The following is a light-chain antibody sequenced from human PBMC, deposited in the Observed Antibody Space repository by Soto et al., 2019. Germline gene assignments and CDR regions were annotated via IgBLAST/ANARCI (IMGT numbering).Light chain of an antibody. CDR2: GAS. CDR1: QSLSTNN. J-gene: IGKJ1*01. Sequence: IVLTQSPGTLSSSPGERATLSCRASQSLSTNNLAWYQQRPGQAPRLLIYGASRRATGIPDRFSGSGSGTDFTLTISRLEPEDVAVYYCQQYDNSVWTFGQGTKVEIK. CDR3: QQYDNSVWT. V-gene: IGKV3-20*01.